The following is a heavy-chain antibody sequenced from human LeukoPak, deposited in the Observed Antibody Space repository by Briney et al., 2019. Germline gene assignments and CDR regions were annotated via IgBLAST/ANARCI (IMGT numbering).Heavy chain of an antibody. V-gene: IGHV3-48*03. J-gene: IGHJ4*02. CDR1: GFTFSSYE. Sequence: GGSLRLSCVASGFTFSSYEMNWVRQAPGKGLEWVSYISSSGSPIYDADSVKGRFTISRDNAKNSLYLQMNSLRAEDTAIYYCARDGKYSGSFDYWGQGTLVTVSA. D-gene: IGHD1-26*01. CDR2: ISSSGSPI. CDR3: ARDGKYSGSFDY.